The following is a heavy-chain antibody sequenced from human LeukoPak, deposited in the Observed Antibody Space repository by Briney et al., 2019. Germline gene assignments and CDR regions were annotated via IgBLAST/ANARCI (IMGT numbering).Heavy chain of an antibody. V-gene: IGHV3-30*18. CDR2: ISYDVSNK. CDR3: AKGDSSSWYLYFDY. Sequence: GGSLRLSCAASGFTFSSYGMHWVRQAPGKGLEWVAVISYDVSNKYYADSVKGLFTISRDNSKNTLYLQMNSLRAEDTAVYYCAKGDSSSWYLYFDYWGQGTLVTVSS. CDR1: GFTFSSYG. J-gene: IGHJ4*02. D-gene: IGHD6-13*01.